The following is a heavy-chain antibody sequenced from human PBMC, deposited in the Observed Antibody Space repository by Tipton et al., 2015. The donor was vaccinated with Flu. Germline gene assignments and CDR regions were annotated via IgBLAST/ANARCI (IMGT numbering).Heavy chain of an antibody. Sequence: VQLVQSGAEVKKPGESLKISCKGSGYSFTSYWIGWVRQMPGKGLEWMGIIYPGDSDTRYSPSFQGQVTISADKSISTAYLQWSSLKASDTAMYYCARKYCTDGVCDLNSFDYWGQGTLVTVSS. V-gene: IGHV5-51*01. D-gene: IGHD2-8*01. CDR2: IYPGDSDT. CDR1: GYSFTSYW. CDR3: ARKYCTDGVCDLNSFDY. J-gene: IGHJ4*02.